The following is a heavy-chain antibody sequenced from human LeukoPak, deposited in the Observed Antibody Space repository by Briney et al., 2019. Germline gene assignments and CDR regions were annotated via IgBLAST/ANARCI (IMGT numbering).Heavy chain of an antibody. D-gene: IGHD3-22*01. CDR1: GFTFSSYE. V-gene: IGHV3-21*01. CDR2: ISSSGSYI. J-gene: IGHJ3*02. Sequence: PGGSLRLSCAASGFTFSSYEMNWVRQAPGKGLEWVSSISSSGSYIYYADSVKGRFTISRDNSKNTLYLQMNSLRAEDTAVYYCARTAVVTMIVASGAFDIWGQGTMVTVSS. CDR3: ARTAVVTMIVASGAFDI.